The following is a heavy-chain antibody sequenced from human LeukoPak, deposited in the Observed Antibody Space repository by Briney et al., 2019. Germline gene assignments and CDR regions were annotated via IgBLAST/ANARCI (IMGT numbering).Heavy chain of an antibody. V-gene: IGHV4-59*08. Sequence: PSETLSLTCTVSGGSISSYYWSWIRQPPGKGLEWIGYIYYSGSTNYNPSLKGRVTISVDTSKNQFSLKLSSVTAADTAVYYCARQGYSYGSHWFDPWGQGTLVTVSS. CDR3: ARQGYSYGSHWFDP. CDR1: GGSISSYY. CDR2: IYYSGST. J-gene: IGHJ5*02. D-gene: IGHD5-18*01.